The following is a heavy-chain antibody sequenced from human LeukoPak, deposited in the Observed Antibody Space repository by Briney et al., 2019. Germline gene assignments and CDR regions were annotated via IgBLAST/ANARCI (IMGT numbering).Heavy chain of an antibody. CDR3: ARAKITKTGECFDY. CDR2: IKQDGSEK. CDR1: GFTFSSYW. D-gene: IGHD7-27*01. J-gene: IGHJ4*02. V-gene: IGHV3-7*01. Sequence: GGSLRLSCAASGFTFSSYWMNWVRQAPGKGLEWVANIKQDGSEKYYVDSVKGRFTISRDNAKNSLYLQMNSLRAEDTAVYYCARAKITKTGECFDYWGQGTLVTVSS.